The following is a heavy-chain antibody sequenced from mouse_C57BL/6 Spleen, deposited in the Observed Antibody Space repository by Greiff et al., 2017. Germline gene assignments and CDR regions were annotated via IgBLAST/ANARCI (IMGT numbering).Heavy chain of an antibody. CDR3: ARGGYGSSYDY. Sequence: QVQLQQSGAELVRPGTSVKVSCKASGYAFTNYLIEWVKQRPGQGLEWIGVINPGSGGTNYNEKFKGKATLTADKSSSTAYMQRSSLTSEDSAVYFCARGGYGSSYDYWGQGTTLTVSS. CDR1: GYAFTNYL. J-gene: IGHJ2*01. CDR2: INPGSGGT. D-gene: IGHD1-1*01. V-gene: IGHV1-54*01.